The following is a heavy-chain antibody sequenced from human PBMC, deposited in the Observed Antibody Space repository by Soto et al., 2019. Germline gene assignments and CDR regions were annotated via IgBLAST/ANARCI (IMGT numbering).Heavy chain of an antibody. CDR1: GASISRTGFH. CDR2: SYEGKTT. V-gene: IGHV4-39*01. D-gene: IGHD3-10*01. CDR3: ASRGSGHTFDY. Sequence: QLQLQESGPGLVKPSETLSLTCAVSGASISRTGFHWGWIRQPPGQGLEWIGSSYEGKTTFYNSSRKSRVTITAATPNNQFPLKLSSVTAAETAVYYGASRGSGHTFDYWGQGTLVTVSS. J-gene: IGHJ4*02.